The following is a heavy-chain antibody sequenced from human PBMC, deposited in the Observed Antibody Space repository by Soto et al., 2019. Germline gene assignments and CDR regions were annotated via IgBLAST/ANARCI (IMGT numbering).Heavy chain of an antibody. CDR1: GFTFSSYG. J-gene: IGHJ4*01. D-gene: IGHD2-2*01. CDR2: IWYDGSNK. CDR3: ARDRGYCSSNGCWNFDH. V-gene: IGHV3-33*01. Sequence: QVQLVESGGGVVQPGRSLRLSCAASGFTFSSYGMHWVRQAPGKGLEWVAVIWYDGSNKYYADSVKGRFTISRDNSKNTLYLQMNSLRAEDTAVYYCARDRGYCSSNGCWNFDHWGHGTLVTVSS.